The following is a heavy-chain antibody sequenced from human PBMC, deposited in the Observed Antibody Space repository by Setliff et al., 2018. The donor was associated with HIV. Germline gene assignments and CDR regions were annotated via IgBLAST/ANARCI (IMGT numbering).Heavy chain of an antibody. J-gene: IGHJ4*02. CDR1: GYTFTTYS. D-gene: IGHD3-10*01. V-gene: IGHV1-3*01. CDR3: ARGALLAVFDFDH. CDR2: INVGKGDT. Sequence: ASVKVSCKAFGYTFTTYSLHWVRQAPGQSLEWMGWINVGKGDTKYSQEFQGRITITTDTSANTAYMELSSLRSDDTAVYFCARGALLAVFDFDHWGQGTQVTVSS.